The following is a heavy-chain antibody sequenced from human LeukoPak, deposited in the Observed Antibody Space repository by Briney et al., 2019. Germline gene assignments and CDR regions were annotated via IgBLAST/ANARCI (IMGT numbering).Heavy chain of an antibody. Sequence: GGSLRLSCAASGFPFSSYEMNWVRQAPGKGLEWVSYISSSSNAIYYADSVKGRFPISRDNAKNSLYLQMNSLRAEDTAVYYCAINGFSSGWYEPYYFDNWGQGTLVTVSS. J-gene: IGHJ4*02. D-gene: IGHD6-19*01. CDR1: GFPFSSYE. CDR3: AINGFSSGWYEPYYFDN. CDR2: ISSSSNAI. V-gene: IGHV3-48*03.